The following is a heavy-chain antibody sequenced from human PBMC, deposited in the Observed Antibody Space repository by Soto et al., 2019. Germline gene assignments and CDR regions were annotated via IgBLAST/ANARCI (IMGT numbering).Heavy chain of an antibody. CDR3: ARITYGDYFYGLDV. J-gene: IGHJ6*02. V-gene: IGHV4-34*01. CDR2: INQSGGT. CDR1: GGSFSSYY. D-gene: IGHD4-17*01. Sequence: QVQLQQWGAGLLKPSETLSLTCAVFGGSFSSYYWNWVRQAPGKGLEWTGEINQSGGTHYNPSFKSRVTISVDASKNQFSLKLTSVTAADTATYYCARITYGDYFYGLDVWGQGTTVAVSS.